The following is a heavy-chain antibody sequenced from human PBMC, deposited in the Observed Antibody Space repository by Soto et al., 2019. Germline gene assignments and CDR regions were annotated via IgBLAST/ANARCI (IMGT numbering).Heavy chain of an antibody. V-gene: IGHV1-3*01. CDR2: INVGNGNT. CDR3: ARSEGAITGDYYYYGMDV. Sequence: ASVKVSCKASGYTFTSYTIHWVRQAPGQRLEWMGWINVGNGNTKYSQEFQGRVTINRDTSASTAYMELSGLRSEDTAVYYCARSEGAITGDYYYYGMDVWGQGTSVTVSS. CDR1: GYTFTSYT. J-gene: IGHJ6*02. D-gene: IGHD1-26*01.